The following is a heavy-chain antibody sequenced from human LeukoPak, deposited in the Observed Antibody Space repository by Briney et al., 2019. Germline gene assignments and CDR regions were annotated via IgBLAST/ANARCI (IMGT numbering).Heavy chain of an antibody. CDR3: ARQYGDYGFDY. CDR1: GGSISSSY. CDR2: VHSSGTT. D-gene: IGHD4/OR15-4a*01. V-gene: IGHV4-4*07. Sequence: SETLSLTCTVSGGSISSSYWSWIRQPAGKGLEWIGRVHSSGTTTYNPSLRSRVTMSVDTSKNQFSLKLTSVTAADTALFYCARQYGDYGFDYWGQGTLVTVFS. J-gene: IGHJ4*02.